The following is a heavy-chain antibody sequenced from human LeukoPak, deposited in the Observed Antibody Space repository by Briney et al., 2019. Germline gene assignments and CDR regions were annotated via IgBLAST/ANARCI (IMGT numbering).Heavy chain of an antibody. Sequence: GGSLRLSCVGSGFTFSNYAMNWVRQAPGRGLEWVSIITAGADSIHYADSVKGRFTTSRDNSKNTVFLQMNSLRAEDTAIYYCAKDSGIYVRDYWYYYMDVWGKGTTVTVSS. CDR2: ITAGADSI. J-gene: IGHJ6*03. D-gene: IGHD3-10*02. CDR3: AKDSGIYVRDYWYYYMDV. V-gene: IGHV3-23*01. CDR1: GFTFSNYA.